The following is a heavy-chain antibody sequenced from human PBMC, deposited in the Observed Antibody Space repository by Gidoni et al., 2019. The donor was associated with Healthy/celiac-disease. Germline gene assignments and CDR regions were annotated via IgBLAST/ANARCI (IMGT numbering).Heavy chain of an antibody. Sequence: EVQLVESGGGLVQPGGSLRLSCAASGFTFSSYDMHWVRQATGKGLEWVSAIGTAGAPYYPGSVKGRFTISRENAKNSLYLQMNSLRAGDTAVYYCARGRYYDSSGYYYDAFDIWGQGTMVTVSS. CDR3: ARGRYYDSSGYYYDAFDI. V-gene: IGHV3-13*05. D-gene: IGHD3-22*01. J-gene: IGHJ3*02. CDR1: GFTFSSYD. CDR2: IGTAGAP.